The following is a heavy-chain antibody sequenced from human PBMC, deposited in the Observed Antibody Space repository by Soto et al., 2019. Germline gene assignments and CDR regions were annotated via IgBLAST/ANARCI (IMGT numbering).Heavy chain of an antibody. CDR1: GDSVSSNSAA. V-gene: IGHV6-1*01. Sequence: SQTLSLTCSISGDSVSSNSAAWNWIRQSPSRGLEWLGRTYYRSKWYNDYAVSVKSRITINPDTSKNQFSLQLNSVTPEDTAVYYCAFSGDFWRGRNYGMDVWGQGTTVTVSS. CDR3: AFSGDFWRGRNYGMDV. J-gene: IGHJ6*02. CDR2: TYYRSKWYN. D-gene: IGHD3-3*01.